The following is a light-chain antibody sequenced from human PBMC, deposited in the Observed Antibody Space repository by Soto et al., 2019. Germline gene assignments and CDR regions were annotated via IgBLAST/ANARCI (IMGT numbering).Light chain of an antibody. Sequence: QSVLTQPASVSGSPGQSITISCTGTSSDVGGYNYVSWYQQQSGKAPKLMIHDVSNRPSGVSNRFSGSKSGNTASLTISGLQAEDEADYYCSSYTSSRAYVFGIGTKVTLL. CDR1: SSDVGGYNY. J-gene: IGLJ1*01. CDR2: DVS. CDR3: SSYTSSRAYV. V-gene: IGLV2-14*03.